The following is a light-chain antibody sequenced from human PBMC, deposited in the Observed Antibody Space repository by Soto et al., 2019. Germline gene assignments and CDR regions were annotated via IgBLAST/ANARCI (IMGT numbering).Light chain of an antibody. J-gene: IGLJ2*01. CDR3: AAWDDSLSGVV. CDR1: SSNIGSNT. Sequence: QSVLTQPPSASGTPGQRVTISCSGSSSNIGSNTVHWYQQLPGTAPKLLIYSNNQRPSGVPDRFSGSKSGTSAPPAISGPQSEEEGGYYCAAWDDSLSGVVFGGGTKLTVL. CDR2: SNN. V-gene: IGLV1-44*01.